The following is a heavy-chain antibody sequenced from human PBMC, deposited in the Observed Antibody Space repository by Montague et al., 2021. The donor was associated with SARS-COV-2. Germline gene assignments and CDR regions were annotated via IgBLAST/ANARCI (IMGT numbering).Heavy chain of an antibody. Sequence: SETLSLTCAVSGGSISGHYWAWIRQPPEKGLEWIGHIYNGGSANYNPSLKSRVTLSVGPSKNQFSLKMSSVAAADTAKYYCARVGFSVEMATGYYFDSWGQGTLVTVSS. CDR3: ARVGFSVEMATGYYFDS. J-gene: IGHJ4*02. CDR1: GGSISGHY. CDR2: IYNGGSA. V-gene: IGHV4-59*11. D-gene: IGHD5-24*01.